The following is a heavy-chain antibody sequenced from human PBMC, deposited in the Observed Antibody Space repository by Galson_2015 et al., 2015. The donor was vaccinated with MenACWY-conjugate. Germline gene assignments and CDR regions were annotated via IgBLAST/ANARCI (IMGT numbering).Heavy chain of an antibody. CDR2: IYYSGST. V-gene: IGHV4-39*07. CDR3: ARVGSSWSYPPPTEYYYYYYGMDV. J-gene: IGHJ6*02. Sequence: IGSIYYSGSTYYNPSLKSRVTISVDTSKNQFSLKLSSVTAADTAVYYCARVGSSWSYPPPTEYYYYYYGMDVWGQGTTVTVSS. D-gene: IGHD6-13*01.